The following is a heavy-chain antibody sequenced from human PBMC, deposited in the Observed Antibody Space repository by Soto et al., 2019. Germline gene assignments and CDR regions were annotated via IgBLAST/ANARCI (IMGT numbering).Heavy chain of an antibody. D-gene: IGHD6-19*01. Sequence: ASVKVSCKASGYTFTSYGISWVRQAPGQGLEWMGWISAYNGNTNYAQKLQGRVTTTTDTSTSTAYMELRSLRSDDTAVYYCARDRSVAGTRFRLGYWGQGTLVTVS. J-gene: IGHJ4*02. V-gene: IGHV1-18*01. CDR1: GYTFTSYG. CDR3: ARDRSVAGTRFRLGY. CDR2: ISAYNGNT.